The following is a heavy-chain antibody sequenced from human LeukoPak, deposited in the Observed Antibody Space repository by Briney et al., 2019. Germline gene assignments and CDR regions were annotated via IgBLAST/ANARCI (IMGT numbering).Heavy chain of an antibody. CDR2: IYYSGST. D-gene: IGHD5-18*01. Sequence: PSETLSLTCTVSGGSISRYYWSWIRQPPGKGLEWIGYIYYSGSTNYSPSLKSRVTISVDTSKNQFSLKLSSVTAADTAVYYCARRMGDTAMASNWFDPWGQGTLVTVSS. V-gene: IGHV4-59*08. J-gene: IGHJ5*02. CDR1: GGSISRYY. CDR3: ARRMGDTAMASNWFDP.